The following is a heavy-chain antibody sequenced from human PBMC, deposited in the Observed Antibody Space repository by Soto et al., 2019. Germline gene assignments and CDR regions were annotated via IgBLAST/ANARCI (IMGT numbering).Heavy chain of an antibody. J-gene: IGHJ5*02. CDR1: GASISSSGSY. D-gene: IGHD6-25*01. CDR3: ARGRGYIWQNYFDL. CDR2: IYHNGIT. V-gene: IGHV4-39*02. Sequence: SETLSLTCIVSGASISSSGSYWAWIRQPPGKGLEWVATIYHNGITYNNPSLKSRLSISVDTSTNHFSLKLTSVTAADSAVYYCARGRGYIWQNYFDLWGLGILVTVSS.